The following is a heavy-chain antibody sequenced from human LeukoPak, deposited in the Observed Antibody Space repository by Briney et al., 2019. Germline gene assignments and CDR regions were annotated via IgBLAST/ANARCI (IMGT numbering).Heavy chain of an antibody. CDR2: ISGSGGST. D-gene: IGHD3-9*01. Sequence: GGSLRLSCAAYGFTFSSYGMSWVRQAPGKGLEWVSAISGSGGSTCYADSVKGRFTISRDNSKNTLYLQMNSLRAEDTAVYYCAKVLILRYFDYWGQGALVTVSS. CDR1: GFTFSSYG. V-gene: IGHV3-23*01. J-gene: IGHJ4*02. CDR3: AKVLILRYFDY.